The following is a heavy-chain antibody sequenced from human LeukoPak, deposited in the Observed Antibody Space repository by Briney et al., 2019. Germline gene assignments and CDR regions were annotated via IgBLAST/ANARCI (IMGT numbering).Heavy chain of an antibody. D-gene: IGHD6-19*01. J-gene: IGHJ5*02. CDR3: ARGSGSGWYGWFAP. CDR2: IDASGGAT. CDR1: SHYA. V-gene: IGHV3-23*01. Sequence: GGSLRLSCAAFSHYAMYWVRQAPGKGLEWVSSIDASGGATYYVDSVKGRFTIYRDNSKNTFYLQMNNLRAEDTAVYFCARGSGSGWYGWFAPWGQGTLVTVSS.